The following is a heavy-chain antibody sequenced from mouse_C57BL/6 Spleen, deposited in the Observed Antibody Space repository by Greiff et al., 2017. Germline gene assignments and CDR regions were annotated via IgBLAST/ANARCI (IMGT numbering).Heavy chain of an antibody. CDR3: ARLGSYGY. J-gene: IGHJ2*01. CDR1: GYTFTDYY. D-gene: IGHD1-1*02. Sequence: VQLQQSGPELVKPGASVKISCKASGYTFTDYYMNWVKQSHGKSLEWIGDINPNNGGTSYNQKFKGKATWTVDKSSSTAYMELRSLTSEDSAVYYCARLGSYGYWGQGTTLTVSS. V-gene: IGHV1-26*01. CDR2: INPNNGGT.